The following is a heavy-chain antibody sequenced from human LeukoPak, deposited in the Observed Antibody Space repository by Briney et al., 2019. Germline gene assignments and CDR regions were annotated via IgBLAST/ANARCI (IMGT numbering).Heavy chain of an antibody. J-gene: IGHJ4*02. CDR1: AFTFRTYS. D-gene: IGHD1-26*01. CDR3: ARDRSVGAPDY. CDR2: ISSSSYI. V-gene: IGHV3-21*01. Sequence: GGSLRLSCVASAFTFRTYSMNWVRQAPGKGLEWVSSISSSSYIYYADSVKGRFTISRDNAKNSLYLQMNSLRAEDTAVYYCARDRSVGAPDYWGQGTLVTVSS.